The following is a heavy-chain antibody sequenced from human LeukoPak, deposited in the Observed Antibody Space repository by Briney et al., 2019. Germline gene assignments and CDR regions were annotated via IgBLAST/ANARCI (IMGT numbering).Heavy chain of an antibody. J-gene: IGHJ4*02. CDR2: IRYDGNNK. D-gene: IGHD1-14*01. CDR1: GFTFSGYC. V-gene: IGHV3-30*02. Sequence: GGSLRLSCAASGFTFSGYCMNWVRQAPGKGLEWVAFIRYDGNNKLYADSMKGRFTISRDNSKNTLYLHINSLRAEDTAVYYCVKDNPLDYWGQGTLVIVSS. CDR3: VKDNPLDY.